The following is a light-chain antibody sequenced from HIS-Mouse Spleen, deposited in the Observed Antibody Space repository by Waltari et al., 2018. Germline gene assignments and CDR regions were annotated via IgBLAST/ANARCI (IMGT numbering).Light chain of an antibody. CDR1: QRISSW. CDR3: QQYNSYIFT. V-gene: IGKV1-5*03. Sequence: DIQMTQSPSTLSASVGDRVTITCRASQRISSWLARYQQKPGKAPKLLIYKASSLESGVPSRFSGSGSGTEFTLTISSLQPDDFATYYCQQYNSYIFTFGPGTKVDIK. J-gene: IGKJ3*01. CDR2: KAS.